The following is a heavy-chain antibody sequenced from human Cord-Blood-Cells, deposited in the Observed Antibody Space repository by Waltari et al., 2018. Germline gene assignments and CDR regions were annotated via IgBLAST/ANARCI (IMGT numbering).Heavy chain of an antibody. CDR2: INHSGST. CDR1: Y. D-gene: IGHD2-15*01. V-gene: IGHV4-34*01. J-gene: IGHJ3*02. Sequence: YWSWIRQPPGKGLEWIGEINHSGSTNYNPSLKSRVTISVDTSKNQFSLKLSSVTAADTAVYYCAREVVVAATPGGAFDIWGQGTMVTVSS. CDR3: AREVVVAATPGGAFDI.